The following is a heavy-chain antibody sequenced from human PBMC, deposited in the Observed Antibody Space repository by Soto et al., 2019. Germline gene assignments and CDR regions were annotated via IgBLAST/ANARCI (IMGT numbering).Heavy chain of an antibody. CDR2: IYYSGST. CDR1: GGSISSSSYY. D-gene: IGHD4-17*01. CDR3: ATNYGGPSFYYFDY. V-gene: IGHV4-39*01. Sequence: SETLSLTCTVSGGSISSSSYYWGWIRQPPGKGLEWIGSIYYSGSTYYNPSLKSRVTISVDTSKNQFSLKLSSVTAADTAVYYCATNYGGPSFYYFDYWGQGTPVTVSS. J-gene: IGHJ4*02.